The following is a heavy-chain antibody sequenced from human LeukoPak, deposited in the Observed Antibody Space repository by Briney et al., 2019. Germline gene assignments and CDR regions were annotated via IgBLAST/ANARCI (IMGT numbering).Heavy chain of an antibody. J-gene: IGHJ4*02. V-gene: IGHV4-39*01. CDR2: IYYSGST. D-gene: IGHD3-16*02. CDR3: ARALYYDYAWGSYRYSYYFDY. Sequence: SETLSLTCTVSGGSISSSSYYWGWIRQPPGKGLEWIGSIYYSGSTYYNPSLKSRVTISVDTSKNQFSLKLSSVTAADTAVYYCARALYYDYAWGSYRYSYYFDYWGQGTLVTVSS. CDR1: GGSISSSSYY.